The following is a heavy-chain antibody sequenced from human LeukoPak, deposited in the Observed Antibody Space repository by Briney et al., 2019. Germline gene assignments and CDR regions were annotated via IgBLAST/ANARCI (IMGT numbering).Heavy chain of an antibody. CDR1: GGPIYSYY. CDR2: IYTTGNT. V-gene: IGHV4-4*07. J-gene: IGHJ4*02. CDR3: ARVAGDYIDY. D-gene: IGHD4-17*01. Sequence: SETLSLTCTVSGGPIYSYYWSWIRQTAGKGLEWIGRIYTTGNTLYNPSLKSRVTISVDTSKNQFSLKLSSVTAADTAVYYCARVAGDYIDYWGQGTLVTVSS.